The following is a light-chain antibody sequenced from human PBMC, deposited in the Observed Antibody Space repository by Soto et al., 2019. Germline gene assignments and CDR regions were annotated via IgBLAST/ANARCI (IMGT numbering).Light chain of an antibody. J-gene: IGKJ1*01. V-gene: IGKV1-5*01. Sequence: DVKMTQSPSTLSASVGDRVTITCRASQTISNWLAWYQQRPGKAPQLLLSDASRLESGVPSRFSGSGSGTEFTLTISSLQPDDSATYYCQQYKSYSPRTFGQGTKVDIK. CDR3: QQYKSYSPRT. CDR1: QTISNW. CDR2: DAS.